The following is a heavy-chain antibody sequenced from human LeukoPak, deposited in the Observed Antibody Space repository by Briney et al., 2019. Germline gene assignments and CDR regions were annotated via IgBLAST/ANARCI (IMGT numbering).Heavy chain of an antibody. Sequence: ASVKVSCKASGYTFTSYGISWVQQAPGQGLEWMGWISAYNGNTNYAQRLQGRVTMTTDTSTSTAYMELRSLRSDDTAVYYCAREGWVAAAGVSQYYFDYWGQGTLVTVSS. J-gene: IGHJ4*02. D-gene: IGHD6-13*01. CDR2: ISAYNGNT. CDR3: AREGWVAAAGVSQYYFDY. CDR1: GYTFTSYG. V-gene: IGHV1-18*01.